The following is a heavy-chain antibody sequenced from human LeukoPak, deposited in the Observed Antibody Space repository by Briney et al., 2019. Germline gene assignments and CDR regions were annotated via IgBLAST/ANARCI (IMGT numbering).Heavy chain of an antibody. D-gene: IGHD3/OR15-3a*01. CDR2: IYYSGST. CDR1: GGSISSSSYY. J-gene: IGHJ4*02. Sequence: SETLSLTCTVSGGSISSSSYYWGWVRQPPGKGLEWIGYIYYSGSTNYNPSLKSRVTISVDTSKNQFSLKLSSVTAADTAVYYCASGLEWYYFDYWGQGTLVTVSS. V-gene: IGHV4-61*05. CDR3: ASGLEWYYFDY.